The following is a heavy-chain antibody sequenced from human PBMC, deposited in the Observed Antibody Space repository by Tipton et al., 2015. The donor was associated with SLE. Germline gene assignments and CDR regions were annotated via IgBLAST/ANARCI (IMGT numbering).Heavy chain of an antibody. V-gene: IGHV3-48*01. CDR2: ISSSSNSI. J-gene: IGHJ5*02. Sequence: LSLTCTVSGGSIRSGGYYWNWVRQAPGKGLEWLSYISSSSNSIYHADSVKGRFSISRDNSKNTLYLQMNSLRPEDTAVYFCASSPGECLNGVCPNPRYWFDPWGQGTLVTVSS. CDR3: ASSPGECLNGVCPNPRYWFDP. D-gene: IGHD2-8*01. CDR1: GGSIRSGGYY.